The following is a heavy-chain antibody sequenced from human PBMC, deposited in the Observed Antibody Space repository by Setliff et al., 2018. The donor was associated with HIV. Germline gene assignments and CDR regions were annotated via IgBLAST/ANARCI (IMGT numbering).Heavy chain of an antibody. J-gene: IGHJ3*01. Sequence: PGESLKISCKASGYNFANYWIGWVRQRPGKGLEWMGIIYPGDSDTKYSSSFQGQVSISADKSTSTAFLQWISLKASDTATYYCARQPSGFLNPKDSFDFWGQGTRVTVSS. CDR2: IYPGDSDT. CDR1: GYNFANYW. V-gene: IGHV5-51*01. CDR3: ARQPSGFLNPKDSFDF.